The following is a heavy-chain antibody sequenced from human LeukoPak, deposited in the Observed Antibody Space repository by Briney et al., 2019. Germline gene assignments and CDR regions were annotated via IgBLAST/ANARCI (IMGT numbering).Heavy chain of an antibody. Sequence: ASVTVSCQASGYIFTRYDIKWVRQAAGQGREWVGWMNPYSGNTGYEQKFQGRVNMTGDISKSTAYMELSSLRSEDTAVYYCARGPLPYGSDGSCHSRFRFHYWGQGALVTVSS. J-gene: IGHJ4*02. CDR1: GYIFTRYD. CDR2: MNPYSGNT. CDR3: ARGPLPYGSDGSCHSRFRFHY. D-gene: IGHD2-15*01. V-gene: IGHV1-8*01.